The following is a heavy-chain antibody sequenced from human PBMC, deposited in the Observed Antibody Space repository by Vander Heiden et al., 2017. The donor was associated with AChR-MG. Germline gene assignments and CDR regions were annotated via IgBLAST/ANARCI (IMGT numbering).Heavy chain of an antibody. CDR1: GFTFSSFG. CDR3: ATGRDSRWFES. D-gene: IGHD2-21*02. CDR2: IKQDGRET. Sequence: EVQLVESGGGLVQPGGSLRLSCVGSGFTFSSFGMTWGRQAPGKGLEWLANIKQDGRETHYLDSVRGRFTISRDNTKNSLYLQMSSLRPEDTAVYYCATGRDSRWFESWGQGTLVTVSS. V-gene: IGHV3-7*01. J-gene: IGHJ5*01.